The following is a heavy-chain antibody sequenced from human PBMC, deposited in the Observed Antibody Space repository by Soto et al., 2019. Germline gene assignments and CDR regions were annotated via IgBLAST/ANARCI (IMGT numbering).Heavy chain of an antibody. CDR1: GYTFTSYD. CDR2: MNPNSGNT. CDR3: ARGRYSGYASYY. J-gene: IGHJ4*02. V-gene: IGHV1-8*01. Sequence: ASVKVSCKASGYTFTSYDINWVRQATGQGLEWMGWMNPNSGNTGYAQKFQGRVTMTRNTSISTAYMELSSLRSEDTAVYYCARGRYSGYASYYWGPGTLVTLSS. D-gene: IGHD5-12*01.